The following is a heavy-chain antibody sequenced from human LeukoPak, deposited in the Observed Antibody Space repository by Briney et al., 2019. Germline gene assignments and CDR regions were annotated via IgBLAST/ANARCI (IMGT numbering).Heavy chain of an antibody. CDR1: GFTFSSYG. J-gene: IGHJ4*02. D-gene: IGHD6-25*01. CDR3: AKDTTPQQGLRWGFDY. CDR2: IRYDGSNK. V-gene: IGHV3-30*02. Sequence: GGSLRLSCAASGFTFSSYGMHWVRQALGKGLEWVAFIRYDGSNKYYADSVKGRFTISRDNSKNTMYLQMNSLRAEDTAVYYCAKDTTPQQGLRWGFDYWGQGTLVTVSS.